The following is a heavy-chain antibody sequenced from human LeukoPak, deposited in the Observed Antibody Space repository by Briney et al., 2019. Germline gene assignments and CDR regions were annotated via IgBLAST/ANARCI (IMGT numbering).Heavy chain of an antibody. CDR2: ISYDGSNK. CDR1: GFTFSSYG. Sequence: GGSLRLSCAASGFTFSSYGMHWVRQAPGKGLEWVAVISYDGSNKYYADSVKGRFTISRDNSKNTLYLQMNSLRAEDTAVYYCAREAPSGWSGQYYFDYWGQGTLVTVSS. J-gene: IGHJ4*02. D-gene: IGHD6-19*01. V-gene: IGHV3-30*03. CDR3: AREAPSGWSGQYYFDY.